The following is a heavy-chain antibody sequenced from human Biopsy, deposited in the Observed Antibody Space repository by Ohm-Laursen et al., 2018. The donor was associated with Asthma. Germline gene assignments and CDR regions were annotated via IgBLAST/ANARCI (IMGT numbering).Heavy chain of an antibody. CDR2: ISYDGKKK. CDR3: ARAMRVRIPGCRGGSCYKDPEPLDY. J-gene: IGHJ4*02. CDR1: DFTFSTYG. D-gene: IGHD2-15*01. V-gene: IGHV3-30*03. Sequence: GQTLSLTCAASDFTFSTYGMHWVRLAPGKGLEWVALISYDGKKKDYGDSAKGRFTISRDNSANTLYLQMNSLRPDDTAVYYCARAMRVRIPGCRGGSCYKDPEPLDYWGQGTQVTVSS.